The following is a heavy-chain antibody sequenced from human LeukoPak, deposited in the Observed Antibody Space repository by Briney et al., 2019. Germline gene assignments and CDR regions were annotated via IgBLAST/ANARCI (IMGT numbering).Heavy chain of an antibody. CDR1: GFTFSSYA. Sequence: PGGSLRLSCAASGFTFSSYAMSWVRQAPGKGLEWVSVISGSGDTTYYADSVKGRFTISRDNSESTLYLQMNGLRAEDTAVYYCAKGIRSSSWYCFDYWGQGTLVSVSS. J-gene: IGHJ4*02. CDR3: AKGIRSSSWYCFDY. D-gene: IGHD6-13*01. V-gene: IGHV3-23*01. CDR2: ISGSGDTT.